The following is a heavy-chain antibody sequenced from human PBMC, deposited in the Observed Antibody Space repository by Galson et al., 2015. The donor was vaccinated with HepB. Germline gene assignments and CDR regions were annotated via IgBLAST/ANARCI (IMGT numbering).Heavy chain of an antibody. CDR2: ISYDGSNK. D-gene: IGHD3-3*02. Sequence: SLRLSCAASGFTFSSYGMHWVRQAPGKGLEWVAVISYDGSNKYYADSVKGRFTISRDNSKNTLYLQMNSLRAEDTAVYYCAHFWSGYSNFDYWGQGTLVTVSS. J-gene: IGHJ4*02. CDR3: AHFWSGYSNFDY. CDR1: GFTFSSYG. V-gene: IGHV3-30*03.